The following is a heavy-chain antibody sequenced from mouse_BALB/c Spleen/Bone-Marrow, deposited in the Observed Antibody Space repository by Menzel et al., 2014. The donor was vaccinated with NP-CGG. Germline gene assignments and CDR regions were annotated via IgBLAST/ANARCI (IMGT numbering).Heavy chain of an antibody. CDR3: ARGVRGYDGFAY. Sequence: VKLMESGAELAKPGASVQMSCKASGYTFTSYWMHWVKQRPGQGLEWIGYINPSTGYTEYNQKFKGKATLTADKSSSTAYMQLSSLPSEDSAVYYCARGVRGYDGFAYWGQGTLVTVSA. D-gene: IGHD2-2*01. CDR1: GYTFTSYW. CDR2: INPSTGYT. V-gene: IGHV1-7*01. J-gene: IGHJ3*01.